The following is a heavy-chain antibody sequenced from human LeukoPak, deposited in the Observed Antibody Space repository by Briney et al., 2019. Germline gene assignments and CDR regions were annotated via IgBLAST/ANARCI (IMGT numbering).Heavy chain of an antibody. CDR1: GYTFRNYA. J-gene: IGHJ3*02. D-gene: IGHD3-10*01. CDR3: ARGRHYGSGNYAFDI. CDR2: INTNIGDP. Sequence: ASVKVSCKASGYTFRNYAMNWVRQAPGQGLEWKGWINTNIGDPSYAQGFTGRFVFSLDTSVSTAFLQISSLKAEGTAVYYCARGRHYGSGNYAFDIWGQGTMVTVSS. V-gene: IGHV7-4-1*02.